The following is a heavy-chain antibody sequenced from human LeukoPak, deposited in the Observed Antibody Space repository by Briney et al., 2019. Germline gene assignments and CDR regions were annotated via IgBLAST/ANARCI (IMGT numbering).Heavy chain of an antibody. CDR1: GGSISTYY. V-gene: IGHV4-59*08. CDR3: ASYVVVTANFDY. CDR2: IYYRGNT. D-gene: IGHD2-21*02. J-gene: IGHJ4*02. Sequence: SETLSLTCTVSGGSISTYYWSWIRQPPGKGLEWIGYIYYRGNTNYNPSLQSRVSISVDTSKNQFSLKLTSVTAADTAVYYCASYVVVTANFDYWGRGTLVTVSS.